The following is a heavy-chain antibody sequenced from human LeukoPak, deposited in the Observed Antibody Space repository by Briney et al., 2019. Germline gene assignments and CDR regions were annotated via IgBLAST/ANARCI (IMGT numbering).Heavy chain of an antibody. Sequence: PSETLSLTCTVSGGSISSSSYYWGWIRQPPGKGLEWIGSIYYSGSTYYNPSLKSRVTISVDTSKNQFSLKLSSVTAADTAVYYCARRADYGDYVDAFDIWGQGTMVTVSS. CDR1: GGSISSSSYY. D-gene: IGHD4-17*01. V-gene: IGHV4-39*01. CDR3: ARRADYGDYVDAFDI. CDR2: IYYSGST. J-gene: IGHJ3*02.